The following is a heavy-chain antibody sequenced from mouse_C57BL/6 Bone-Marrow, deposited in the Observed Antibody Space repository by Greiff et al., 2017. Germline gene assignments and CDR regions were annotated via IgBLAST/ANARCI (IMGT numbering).Heavy chain of an antibody. CDR1: GYTFPSYG. V-gene: IGHV1-81*01. CDR3: SRTYYYGSSWYFDV. D-gene: IGHD1-1*01. Sequence: QVQLKQSGAELARPGASVKLSCKASGYTFPSYGISWVKQRTGQGLEWIGEIYPRSGNTYYNEKFKGKATFTADTSSNTAYMQLSSLTTEDSAIYYCSRTYYYGSSWYFDVWGTGTTVTVSS. J-gene: IGHJ1*03. CDR2: IYPRSGNT.